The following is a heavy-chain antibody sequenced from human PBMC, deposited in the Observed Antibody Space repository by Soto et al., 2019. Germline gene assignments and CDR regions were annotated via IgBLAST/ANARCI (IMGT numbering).Heavy chain of an antibody. Sequence: PSETLSLTCTVSGGSISSSGYYWSWIRQHPGKGLEWIGHIYYSGSTYYNPSLKSRVTISVDTSKNQFSLKLSSVTAADTAVYYCVRLRYGSSSCCHRCDPWGQRTLVTVSS. J-gene: IGHJ5*02. D-gene: IGHD2-2*02. CDR1: GGSISSSGYY. CDR3: VRLRYGSSSCCHRCDP. CDR2: IYYSGST. V-gene: IGHV4-31*03.